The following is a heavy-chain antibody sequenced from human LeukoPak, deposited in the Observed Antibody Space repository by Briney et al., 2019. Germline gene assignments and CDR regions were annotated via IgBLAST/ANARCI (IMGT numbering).Heavy chain of an antibody. CDR2: TYQKSRWFN. CDR1: GDSVSTNSAA. V-gene: IGHV6-1*01. Sequence: SQTLSLTCAISGDSVSTNSAAWAWVRQSPSRGLEWLGRTYQKSRWFNDYAVSVKSRITINPDTSRNQFSLQLNSVTPGDTAVYYCAREAAGIGRNWFDPWGQGILVTVSS. J-gene: IGHJ5*02. CDR3: AREAAGIGRNWFDP. D-gene: IGHD6-13*01.